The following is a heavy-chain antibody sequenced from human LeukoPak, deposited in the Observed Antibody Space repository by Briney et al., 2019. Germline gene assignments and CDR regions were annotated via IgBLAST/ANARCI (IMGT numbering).Heavy chain of an antibody. CDR3: ATYESYYDTIN. J-gene: IGHJ4*02. CDR1: GGSISSGSYY. D-gene: IGHD3-22*01. Sequence: PSETLSLTCTVSGGSISSGSYYWSWIRQPAGRGLEWIGRIYTSGRTSYNPSLKSRVTISVDTSKSQFSLRLSSVTAADTAVYYCATYESYYDTINWGQGTLVTVSS. V-gene: IGHV4-61*02. CDR2: IYTSGRT.